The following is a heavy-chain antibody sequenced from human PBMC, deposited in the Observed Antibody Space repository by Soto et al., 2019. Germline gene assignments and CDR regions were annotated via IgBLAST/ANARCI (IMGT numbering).Heavy chain of an antibody. D-gene: IGHD6-13*01. CDR3: ARRGTGTALAHDAFDI. J-gene: IGHJ3*02. V-gene: IGHV4-39*01. CDR1: GGSISSSSYY. CDR2: IYYSGST. Sequence: XETLSLTCTVSGGSISSSSYYWGWIRPPPGKGLEWIGSIYYSGSTYYNPSLKRRVTISVDTSKNQFSLKLSSVTAADTAVYSGARRGTGTALAHDAFDIWGQGTMVTVSS.